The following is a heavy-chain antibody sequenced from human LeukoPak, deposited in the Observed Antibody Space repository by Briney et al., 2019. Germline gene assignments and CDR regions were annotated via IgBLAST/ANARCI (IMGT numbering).Heavy chain of an antibody. CDR3: AGESSSWYFDY. CDR2: IKQDGSEK. D-gene: IGHD6-13*01. CDR1: GFTFSSSW. J-gene: IGHJ4*02. V-gene: IGHV3-7*05. Sequence: PGGSLRLSCAASGFTFSSSWMSWVRQAPGKGLEWVANIKQDGSEKYYVDSVKGRFTISRDNAKNSLYLQMNSLRAEDTAVYYCAGESSSWYFDYWGQGTLVTVSS.